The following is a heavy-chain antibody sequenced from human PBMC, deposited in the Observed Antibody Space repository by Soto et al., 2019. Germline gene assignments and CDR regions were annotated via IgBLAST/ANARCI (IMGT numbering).Heavy chain of an antibody. Sequence: LSLTCTVSGGSISSYYWSWIRQPPGKGLEWIGYIYYSGSTNYNPSLKSRVTISVDTSKNQFSLKLSSVTAADTAVYYCARDKAYYDFWSGYSNYYYYYGMDVWGQGTTVTVSS. CDR2: IYYSGST. J-gene: IGHJ6*02. V-gene: IGHV4-59*01. D-gene: IGHD3-3*01. CDR3: ARDKAYYDFWSGYSNYYYYYGMDV. CDR1: GGSISSYY.